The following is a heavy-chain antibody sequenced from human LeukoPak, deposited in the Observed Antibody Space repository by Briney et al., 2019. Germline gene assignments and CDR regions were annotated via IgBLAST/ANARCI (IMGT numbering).Heavy chain of an antibody. CDR2: IYTSGTT. CDR1: GGSISSFY. CDR3: ASSYYYGSGSYIDY. V-gene: IGHV4-4*07. Sequence: SETLSLTCSVSGGSISSFYCNWMRQPAGKGLEWIGRIYTSGTTTYNPSLKSRVTMSVDTSKNQFSLKLSSVTAADTAVYYCASSYYYGSGSYIDYWGQGTLVTVSS. D-gene: IGHD3-10*01. J-gene: IGHJ4*02.